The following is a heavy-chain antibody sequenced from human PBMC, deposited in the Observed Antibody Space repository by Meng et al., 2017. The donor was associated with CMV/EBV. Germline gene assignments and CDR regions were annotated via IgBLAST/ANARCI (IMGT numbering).Heavy chain of an antibody. Sequence: ASLKISCAASGFTFSSYSMNWVRQAPGKGLEWVSSISSSSSYIYYADSVKGRFTISRDNAKNSLYLQMNNLRAEDTAVYYCARAGSGSYYLNWFDPWGQGTLVTVSS. D-gene: IGHD1-26*01. CDR1: GFTFSSYS. CDR2: ISSSSSYI. V-gene: IGHV3-21*01. J-gene: IGHJ5*02. CDR3: ARAGSGSYYLNWFDP.